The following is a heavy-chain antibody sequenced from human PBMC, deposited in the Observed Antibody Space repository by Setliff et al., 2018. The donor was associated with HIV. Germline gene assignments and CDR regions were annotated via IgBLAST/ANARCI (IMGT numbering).Heavy chain of an antibody. V-gene: IGHV3-30*02. J-gene: IGHJ6*02. CDR2: IRNDGSDK. D-gene: IGHD1-26*01. Sequence: GGSLRLSCAASGFTFSSYVMHWVRQAPGKGLEWVAYIRNDGSDKYAAVSLRGRFTISRDNSKNTLYLQMNSLRAEDTAVYFCARPTNIDTLYYGSQTFYMYYYGLDVWGQGTTVTVSS. CDR1: GFTFSSYV. CDR3: ARPTNIDTLYYGSQTFYMYYYGLDV.